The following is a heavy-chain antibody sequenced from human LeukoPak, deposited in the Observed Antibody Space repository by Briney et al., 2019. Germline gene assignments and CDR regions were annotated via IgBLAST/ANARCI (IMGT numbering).Heavy chain of an antibody. Sequence: ASVKVSCKASGYTFTSYGISWVPQAPGQGLEWMGRISAYNGNTNYAQKLQGRVTMTTDTSTSTAYMELRSLRSDDTAVYYCARDAGYDYVWGSYRSDYWGQGTLVTVSS. V-gene: IGHV1-18*01. D-gene: IGHD3-16*02. J-gene: IGHJ4*02. CDR2: ISAYNGNT. CDR3: ARDAGYDYVWGSYRSDY. CDR1: GYTFTSYG.